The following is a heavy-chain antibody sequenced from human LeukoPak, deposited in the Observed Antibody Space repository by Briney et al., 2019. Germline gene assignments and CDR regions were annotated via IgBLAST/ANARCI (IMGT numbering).Heavy chain of an antibody. J-gene: IGHJ4*02. Sequence: GGSLRLSRAASGFTFSSYGMHWVRQAPGKGLEWVAVIWYDGSNKYYADSVKGRFTISRDNSKNTLYLQMNSLRAEDTAVYYCAKGGYYYDSSGLDYWGQGTLVTVSS. CDR3: AKGGYYYDSSGLDY. CDR1: GFTFSSYG. CDR2: IWYDGSNK. D-gene: IGHD3-22*01. V-gene: IGHV3-33*06.